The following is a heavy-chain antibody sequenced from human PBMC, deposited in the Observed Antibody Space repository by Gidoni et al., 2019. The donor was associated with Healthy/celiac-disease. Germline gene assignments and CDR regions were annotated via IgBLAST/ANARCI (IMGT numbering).Heavy chain of an antibody. CDR1: GGTFSSYA. V-gene: IGHV1-69*06. D-gene: IGHD3-10*01. CDR2: IIPLFGTA. CDR3: GSASGFASSFDP. Sequence: QMQLMQPGTEVKTPGPSVKVTCKASGGTFSSYARSWVRQSPGQGLEWMGGIIPLFGTANYAQQFHGSVTITADKTTSTAYMELSSLRSADTAVYYCGSASGFASSFDPWGQGTLVTVSS. J-gene: IGHJ5*02.